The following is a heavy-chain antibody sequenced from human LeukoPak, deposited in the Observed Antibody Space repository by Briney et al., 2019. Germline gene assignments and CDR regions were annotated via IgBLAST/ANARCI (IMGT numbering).Heavy chain of an antibody. CDR1: GFTFSAYS. J-gene: IGHJ4*02. V-gene: IGHV3-30*03. CDR3: ARALGELSLDFDY. CDR2: ISYDGSNK. D-gene: IGHD3-16*02. Sequence: GGSLRLSCAASGFTFSAYSMNWVRQAPGKGLEWAAVISYDGSNKYYADSVKGRFTISRDNSKNTLYLQMNSLRAEDTAVYYCARALGELSLDFDYWGQGTLVTVSS.